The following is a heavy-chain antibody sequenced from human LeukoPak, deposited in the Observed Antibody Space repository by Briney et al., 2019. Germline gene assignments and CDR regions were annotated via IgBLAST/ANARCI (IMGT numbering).Heavy chain of an antibody. CDR2: INPNSGGT. V-gene: IGHV1-2*02. D-gene: IGHD4-11*01. J-gene: IGHJ4*02. Sequence: ASVKFSCKASGYTFTGYYMHWVRQAPGQGLEWMGWINPNSGGTNYAQKFQGRVTMTRDTSISTAYMELSRLRSDDTAVYYCARSPSLQYHFDYWGQGTLVTVSS. CDR1: GYTFTGYY. CDR3: ARSPSLQYHFDY.